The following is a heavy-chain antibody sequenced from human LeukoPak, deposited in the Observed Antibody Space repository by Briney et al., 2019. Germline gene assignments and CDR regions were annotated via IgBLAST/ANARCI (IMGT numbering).Heavy chain of an antibody. CDR2: ISGSGGST. V-gene: IGHV3-23*01. Sequence: GGSLRLSCAASGFTVSSYAMSWVRQAPGKGLEWVSAISGSGGSTYYADSVKGRFTISRDNSKNTLYLQMNSLRAEDTAVYYCAKEMNLWFGELLYFDYWGQGTLVTVSS. D-gene: IGHD3-10*01. J-gene: IGHJ4*02. CDR1: GFTVSSYA. CDR3: AKEMNLWFGELLYFDY.